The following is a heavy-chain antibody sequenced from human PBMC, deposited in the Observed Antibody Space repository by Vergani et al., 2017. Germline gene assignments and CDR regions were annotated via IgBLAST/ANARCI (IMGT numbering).Heavy chain of an antibody. CDR2: IYYSGST. J-gene: IGHJ5*02. V-gene: IGHV4-59*01. D-gene: IGHD2-2*01. CDR1: GGSISSYY. Sequence: QVQLQESGPGLVKPSETLSLTCTVSGGSISSYYWSWIRQPPGKGLEWIGYIYYSGSTNYNPSLKSRVTISVDTSKNQFSLKLSSVTAADTAVYYCAGAGGYCSSTSCRGDWFDPWGQGTLVTVSS. CDR3: AGAGGYCSSTSCRGDWFDP.